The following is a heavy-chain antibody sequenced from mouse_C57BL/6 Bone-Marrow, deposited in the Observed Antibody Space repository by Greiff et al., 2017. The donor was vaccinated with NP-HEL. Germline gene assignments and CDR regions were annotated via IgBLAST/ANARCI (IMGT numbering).Heavy chain of an antibody. CDR3: ARRGYSNYAYWYFDV. CDR1: GYTFTSYW. CDR2: IYPGSGST. V-gene: IGHV1-55*01. D-gene: IGHD2-5*01. J-gene: IGHJ1*03. Sequence: QVQLQQPGAELVKPGASVKMSCKASGYTFTSYWITWVKQRPGQGLEWIGDIYPGSGSTNYNEKFKSKATLTVDTSSSTAYMQLSSLTSEDSAVYYCARRGYSNYAYWYFDVWGTGTTVTVSS.